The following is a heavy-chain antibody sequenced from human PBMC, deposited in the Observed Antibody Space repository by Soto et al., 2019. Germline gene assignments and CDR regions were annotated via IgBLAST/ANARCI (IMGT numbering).Heavy chain of an antibody. Sequence: PSETLSLTCTVSGGYISSYYWSWIRQPPGKGLEWIGYIYYSGSTNYNPSLKSRVTISVDTSKNQFSLKLSSVTAADTAVYYCARFGPRYYYDSSGDAFDIWGQGTMVTVSS. D-gene: IGHD3-22*01. J-gene: IGHJ3*02. V-gene: IGHV4-59*01. CDR3: ARFGPRYYYDSSGDAFDI. CDR1: GGYISSYY. CDR2: IYYSGST.